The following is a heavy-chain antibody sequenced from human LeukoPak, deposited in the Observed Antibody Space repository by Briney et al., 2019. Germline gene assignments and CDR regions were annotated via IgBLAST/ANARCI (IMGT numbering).Heavy chain of an antibody. J-gene: IGHJ4*02. CDR3: ARDRCSSTSCYSGY. CDR1: GYSISSGYY. D-gene: IGHD2-2*01. V-gene: IGHV4-38-2*02. CDR2: IYHSGST. Sequence: KSSETLSLTCTVSGYSISSGYYWGWIRQPPGKGLEWIGSIYHSGSTYYNPSLKSRVTISVDTSKNQFSLKLSSVTAADTAVYYCARDRCSSTSCYSGYWGQGTLVTVSS.